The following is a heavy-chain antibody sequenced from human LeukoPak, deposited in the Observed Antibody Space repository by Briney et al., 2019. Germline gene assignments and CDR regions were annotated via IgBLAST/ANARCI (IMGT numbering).Heavy chain of an antibody. Sequence: GGSLRLSCAATGFTFSSYGMHWVRQAPGKGLEWVAVIWYDGSNKYYADSVKGRFTISRDNSKNTLYLQMNSLRAEDTAVYYCARGGQQLVRLNYYYYGMDVWGQGTTVTVSS. CDR3: ARGGQQLVRLNYYYYGMDV. D-gene: IGHD6-6*01. CDR1: GFTFSSYG. J-gene: IGHJ6*02. CDR2: IWYDGSNK. V-gene: IGHV3-33*01.